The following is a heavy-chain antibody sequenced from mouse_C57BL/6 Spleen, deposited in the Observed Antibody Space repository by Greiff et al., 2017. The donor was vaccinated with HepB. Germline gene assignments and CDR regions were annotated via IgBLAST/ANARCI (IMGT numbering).Heavy chain of an antibody. V-gene: IGHV1-64*01. CDR2: IHPNSGST. J-gene: IGHJ3*01. Sequence: QVHVKQPGAELVKPGASVKLSCKASGYTFTSYWMHWVKLRPGQGLEWIGMIHPNSGSTNYNEKFKSKATLTVDKSSSTAYMQLSSLTSEDSAVYYCARNPFAYWGQGTLVTVSA. CDR3: ARNPFAY. CDR1: GYTFTSYW.